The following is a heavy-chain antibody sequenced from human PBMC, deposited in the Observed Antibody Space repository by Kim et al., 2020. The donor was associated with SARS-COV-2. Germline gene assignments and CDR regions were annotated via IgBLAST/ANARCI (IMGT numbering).Heavy chain of an antibody. Sequence: GGSLRLSCAASGFTFSSYGMHWVRQAPGKGLEWVAVIWYDGSNKYYADSVKGRFTISRDNSKNTLYLQMNSLRAEDTAVYYCARERFEYSSSGNWFDPWGQGTLVTVSS. CDR1: GFTFSSYG. J-gene: IGHJ5*02. D-gene: IGHD6-6*01. V-gene: IGHV3-33*01. CDR2: IWYDGSNK. CDR3: ARERFEYSSSGNWFDP.